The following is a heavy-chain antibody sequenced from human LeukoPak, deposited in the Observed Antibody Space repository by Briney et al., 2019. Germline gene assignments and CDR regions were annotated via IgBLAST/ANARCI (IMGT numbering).Heavy chain of an antibody. D-gene: IGHD3-22*01. CDR1: GYTFTGHY. CDR3: ARDPGTYYYDSSGYPEAFDI. Sequence: ASVKVSCKASGYTFTGHYMHWVRQAPGQGLEWMGIINPSGGGTSYAQKFQGRVTMTRDMSTSTVYMELSSLRSEDTAVYYCARDPGTYYYDSSGYPEAFDIWGQGTMVTVSS. V-gene: IGHV1-46*01. CDR2: INPSGGGT. J-gene: IGHJ3*02.